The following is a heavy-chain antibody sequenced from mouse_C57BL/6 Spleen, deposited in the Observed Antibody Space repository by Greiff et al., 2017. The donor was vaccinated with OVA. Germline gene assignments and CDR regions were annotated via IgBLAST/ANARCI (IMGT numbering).Heavy chain of an antibody. V-gene: IGHV1-82*01. Sequence: VQVVESGPELVKPGASVKISCKASGYAFSSSWMNWVKQRPGKGLAWIGRIYPGDGDTNYNGKFKGKATLTADKSSSTAYLQLSSLTSEDTAVYYCTEGYYYGSSPLRYFDVWGTGTTVTVSS. J-gene: IGHJ1*03. D-gene: IGHD1-1*01. CDR1: GYAFSSSW. CDR3: TEGYYYGSSPLRYFDV. CDR2: IYPGDGDT.